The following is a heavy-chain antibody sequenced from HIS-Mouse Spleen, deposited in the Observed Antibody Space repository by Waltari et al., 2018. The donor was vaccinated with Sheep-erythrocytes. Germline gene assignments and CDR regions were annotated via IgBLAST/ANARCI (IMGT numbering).Heavy chain of an antibody. V-gene: IGHV4-39*01. CDR2: IYYSGGT. D-gene: IGHD3-22*01. J-gene: IGHJ4*02. CDR3: ARLYYYDSSGYYFDY. Sequence: QLQLQESGPGLVKPSETLSLTCTVSGGSISSSSYYWGWIRQPPGKGLEWIGSIYYSGGTYYNPSPKSRVTISVDTSKNQFSLKLSSVTAADTAVYYCARLYYYDSSGYYFDYWGQGTLVTVSS. CDR1: GGSISSSSYY.